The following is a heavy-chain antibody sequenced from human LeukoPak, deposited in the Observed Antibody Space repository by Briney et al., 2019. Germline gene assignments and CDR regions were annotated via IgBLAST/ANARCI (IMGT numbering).Heavy chain of an antibody. CDR1: GYSISSGYY. Sequence: PSETLSLTCTVSGYSISSGYYWGWIRQPPGKGLEWIGSIYHSGSTYYNPSLKSRVTISVDTSKNQFSLKLSSVTAADTAIYYCASTGVGASSSDFDYWGQGTQVTVSS. J-gene: IGHJ4*02. V-gene: IGHV4-38-2*02. D-gene: IGHD1-26*01. CDR3: ASTGVGASSSDFDY. CDR2: IYHSGST.